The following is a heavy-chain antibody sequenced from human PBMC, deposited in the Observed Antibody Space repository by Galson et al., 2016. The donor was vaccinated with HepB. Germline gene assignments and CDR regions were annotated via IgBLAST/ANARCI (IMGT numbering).Heavy chain of an antibody. J-gene: IGHJ6*02. V-gene: IGHV3-30-3*01. CDR1: GFTFSSFS. CDR3: ARIYSSDSLEVWDYGMDV. CDR2: LSYDGSNS. D-gene: IGHD6-25*01. Sequence: SLRLSCAAYGFTFSSFSIHWVRQSPGKGLEWVAGLSYDGSNSYYADSVKGRFTVSRDNSMNTLYLQMSSLRAEDTAVYYCARIYSSDSLEVWDYGMDVWGQGTTVTVSS.